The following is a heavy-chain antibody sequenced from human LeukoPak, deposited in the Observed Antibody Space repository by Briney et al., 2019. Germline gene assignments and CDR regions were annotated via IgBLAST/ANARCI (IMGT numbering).Heavy chain of an antibody. D-gene: IGHD1/OR15-1a*01. V-gene: IGHV3-74*01. Sequence: GSLRLSCAASGLTFRNYWMHWVRQAPGKGLMWLSRITSDGSDTIYADSGKGRFTISRDNAKNTLYLQMSSLSAEDTAVYYCATGGEQYYDYWGQGTLVTVSS. J-gene: IGHJ4*02. CDR3: ATGGEQYYDY. CDR1: GLTFRNYW. CDR2: ITSDGSDT.